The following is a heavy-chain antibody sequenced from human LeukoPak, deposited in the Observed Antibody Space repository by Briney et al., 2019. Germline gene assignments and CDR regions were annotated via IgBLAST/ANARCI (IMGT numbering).Heavy chain of an antibody. CDR2: IIPIFGTA. Sequence: SVKVSCKASEGTFSSYTISWVRQAPGQGLEWMGGIIPIFGTANYAQRFQGRVTITADESTSTAYMELSSLRSEDTAVYYCARAYMTATRHFDYWGQGTLVTVSS. CDR1: EGTFSSYT. V-gene: IGHV1-69*13. CDR3: ARAYMTATRHFDY. J-gene: IGHJ4*02. D-gene: IGHD2-21*02.